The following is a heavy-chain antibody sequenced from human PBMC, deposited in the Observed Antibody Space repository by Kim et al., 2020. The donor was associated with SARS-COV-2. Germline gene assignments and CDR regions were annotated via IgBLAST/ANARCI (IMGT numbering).Heavy chain of an antibody. V-gene: IGHV4-59*01. CDR1: GGSISSYY. D-gene: IGHD1-7*01. CDR3: ARDLWNYVDYYYYMDV. Sequence: SETLSLTCTVSGGSISSYYWSWIRQPPGKGLEWIGYIYYSGSTNYNPSLKSRVTISVDTSENQFSLKLSSVTAADTAVYYCARDLWNYVDYYYYMDVWGKGTTVTVSS. CDR2: IYYSGST. J-gene: IGHJ6*03.